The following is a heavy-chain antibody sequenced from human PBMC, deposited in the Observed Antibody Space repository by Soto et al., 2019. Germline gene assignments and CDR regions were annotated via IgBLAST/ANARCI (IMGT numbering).Heavy chain of an antibody. V-gene: IGHV3-11*06. J-gene: IGHJ6*02. CDR2: ISASSTYT. D-gene: IGHD2-2*02. CDR1: GFSFSDYY. Sequence: QVQLVESGGVLVKPGGSLRLSCAASGFSFSDYYMNWIRQAPGRGLEWVSYISASSTYTDYADSVKGRFTISRDNAKNSLYLQMNNLRAEDTAVYYCARVVPAAIPGYYYGMDVWGHGTTVTVSS. CDR3: ARVVPAAIPGYYYGMDV.